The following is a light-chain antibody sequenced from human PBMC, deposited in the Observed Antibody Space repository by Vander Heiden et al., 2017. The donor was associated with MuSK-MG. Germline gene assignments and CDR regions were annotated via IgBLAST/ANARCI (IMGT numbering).Light chain of an antibody. J-gene: IGLJ3*02. CDR2: GNS. CDR1: SSNIGAGYD. V-gene: IGLV1-40*01. Sequence: QSVLTQPPSVSAAPGQRVTISCTGSSSNIGAGYDVHWYQQHPGTAPKLLIYGNSKRPAGVPDRFSGSKSGTSASLAITGLQAEDEADYYCQSYDSSLSGVFGGGTKLTVL. CDR3: QSYDSSLSGV.